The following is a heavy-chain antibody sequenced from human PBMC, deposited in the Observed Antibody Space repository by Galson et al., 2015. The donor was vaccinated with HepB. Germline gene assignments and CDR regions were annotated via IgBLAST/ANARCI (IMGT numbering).Heavy chain of an antibody. D-gene: IGHD4-17*01. J-gene: IGHJ4*02. CDR3: AREGGDDGERCTGGSCYRSGLDY. CDR2: IYFGGTNK. CDR1: GFILNDFG. Sequence: SLRLSCAASGFILNDFGMHWVRQAPGKGLEWVAVIYFGGTNKYYADSVKGRVTVSRDKSMNTMYLQMNRLRADDTAVYYCAREGGDDGERCTGGSCYRSGLDYWGQGTLVTVSS. V-gene: IGHV3-33*01.